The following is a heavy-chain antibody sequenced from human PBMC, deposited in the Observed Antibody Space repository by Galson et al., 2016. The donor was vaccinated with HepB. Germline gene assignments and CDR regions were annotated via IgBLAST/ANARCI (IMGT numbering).Heavy chain of an antibody. V-gene: IGHV3-30*18. CDR3: AKGGLNYYGSGSYSQLEF. CDR2: ISYDGSNA. D-gene: IGHD3-10*01. J-gene: IGHJ4*02. Sequence: SLRLSCAASGFTFNNYGMHWVRQAPGKGLEWATFISYDGSNAYYADSVKGRFTVTRDNSTNTLYLQMNSLRPEDTAVYYCAKGGLNYYGSGSYSQLEFWGQGTLVTVSS. CDR1: GFTFNNYG.